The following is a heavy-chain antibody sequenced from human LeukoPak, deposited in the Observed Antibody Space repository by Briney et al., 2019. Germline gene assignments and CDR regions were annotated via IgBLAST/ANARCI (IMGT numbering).Heavy chain of an antibody. Sequence: GGSLRLSCAASGFTFSTYSMNWVRQAPGEGLEWVSSISSYSNYINYADSVKGRFTISRDNAKNSLYLQMNSLRAEDTAVYYCARSRTTVTKDALDYWGQGTLVTVSS. CDR2: ISSYSNYI. V-gene: IGHV3-21*01. J-gene: IGHJ4*02. D-gene: IGHD4-17*01. CDR1: GFTFSTYS. CDR3: ARSRTTVTKDALDY.